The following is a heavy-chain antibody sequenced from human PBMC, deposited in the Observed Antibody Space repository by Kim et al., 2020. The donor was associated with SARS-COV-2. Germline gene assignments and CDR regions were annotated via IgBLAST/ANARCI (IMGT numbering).Heavy chain of an antibody. CDR1: GFTFGDYA. J-gene: IGHJ4*02. CDR3: GRTSSGWNFDS. D-gene: IGHD6-19*01. V-gene: IGHV3-9*01. CDR2: ISWNSGDI. Sequence: GGSLRLSCAASGFTFGDYAMHWVRQAPGKGLEWVSGISWNSGDIDYAVSVKGRFTISRDNAKNSLYLQMNSLRAEDTALYYCGRTSSGWNFDSWGQGTLVTVSS.